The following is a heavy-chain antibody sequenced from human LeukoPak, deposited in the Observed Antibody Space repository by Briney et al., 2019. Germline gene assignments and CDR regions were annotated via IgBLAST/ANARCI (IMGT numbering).Heavy chain of an antibody. D-gene: IGHD6-19*01. Sequence: ETLSLTCAVYGGSFSYYWMHWVRQGPGKGLVWVSRIDSDGSSTNYADSVKGRSTISRDNVKNTLYLQMNSLTAEDTAVYYCARDAVNWGQGTLVTVSS. CDR3: ARDAVN. V-gene: IGHV3-74*01. CDR2: IDSDGSST. J-gene: IGHJ4*02. CDR1: GGSFSYYW.